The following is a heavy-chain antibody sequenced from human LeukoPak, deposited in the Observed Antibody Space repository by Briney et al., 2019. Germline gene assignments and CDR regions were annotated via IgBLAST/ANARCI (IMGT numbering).Heavy chain of an antibody. J-gene: IGHJ4*02. Sequence: SHTLSLTCTVSGGSLSSDVHNWNSLRQTPGTGPDWLGNIYRSGNAYYNPSLKSPASMSLDTSKNQVSLNLHSVTAADTAVYYCARGAEGGSGSQYEYYFDCWGQGIQVTVTS. V-gene: IGHV4-30-4*01. CDR1: GGSLSSDVHN. CDR2: IYRSGNA. CDR3: ARGAEGGSGSQYEYYFDC. D-gene: IGHD1-26*01.